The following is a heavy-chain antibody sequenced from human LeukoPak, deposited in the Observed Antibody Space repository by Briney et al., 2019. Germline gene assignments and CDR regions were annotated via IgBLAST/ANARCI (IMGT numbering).Heavy chain of an antibody. CDR3: ARAKSDSTGWYYFDY. CDR2: IYYSGGT. V-gene: IGHV4-61*01. D-gene: IGHD2-15*01. J-gene: IGHJ4*02. CDR1: GGSISSSSYY. Sequence: SETLSLTCTVSGGSISSSSYYWSWIRQPPGKGLEWIGYIYYSGGTNYNPSLKSRVTISVDTSKNQFSLKVSSVTAADTAVYYCARAKSDSTGWYYFDYWGQGTLVTVSS.